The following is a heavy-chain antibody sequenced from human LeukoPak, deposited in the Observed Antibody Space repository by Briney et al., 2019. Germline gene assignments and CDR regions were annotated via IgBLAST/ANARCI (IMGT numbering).Heavy chain of an antibody. CDR2: ISYSGST. J-gene: IGHJ5*02. CDR3: ARHMVGTTDST. V-gene: IGHV4-39*01. D-gene: IGHD4/OR15-4a*01. Sequence: SETLSLTCTVSGGSISSSSYYWVWIRQPPGKGLEWIGTISYSGSTYYNPSLKSRVTISVDTSKSHLSLKLSSVTAADTAVFYCARHMVGTTDSTWGQGTLVTVSS. CDR1: GGSISSSSYY.